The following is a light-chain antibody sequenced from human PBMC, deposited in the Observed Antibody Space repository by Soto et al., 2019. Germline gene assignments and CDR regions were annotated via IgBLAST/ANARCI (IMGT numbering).Light chain of an antibody. CDR1: QGISFW. CDR3: LQSNSYPFN. V-gene: IGKV1-12*01. CDR2: GAS. J-gene: IGKJ2*01. Sequence: DIQMTQFPSSVSASVGDSVTITCRASQGISFWLAWYQQKPGKAPRLLIYGASTLQSGVPSRFRGGGGGTDFTLTISSLQPEDSATYYCLQSNSYPFNFGQGTNMEIK.